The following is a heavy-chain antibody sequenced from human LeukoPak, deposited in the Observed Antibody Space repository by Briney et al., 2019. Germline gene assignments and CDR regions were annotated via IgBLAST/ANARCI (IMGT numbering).Heavy chain of an antibody. V-gene: IGHV4-59*12. J-gene: IGHJ4*02. CDR2: IYYSGST. CDR1: GVSISSYY. CDR3: ARVGAYCGGDCYPSLVDY. Sequence: SETLSLTCTVSGVSISSYYWSWIRQTPGKGLEWIGYIYYSGSTYYNPSLKSRVTISVDTSKNQFSLKLSSVTAADTAVYYCARVGAYCGGDCYPSLVDYWGQGTLVTVSS. D-gene: IGHD2-21*02.